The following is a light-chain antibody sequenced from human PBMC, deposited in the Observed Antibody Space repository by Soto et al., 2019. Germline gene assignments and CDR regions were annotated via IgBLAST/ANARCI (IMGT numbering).Light chain of an antibody. CDR3: QQYNNWPYT. CDR2: GAS. V-gene: IGKV3-15*01. CDR1: QGVTGN. J-gene: IGKJ2*01. Sequence: EIVMTQSPATLSVSPGERATLSCRASQGVTGNLAWYQQKPGHTPRLLIYGASTRATGVPARFSGGGSGTEFTLTISSLQSEDFAVYYCQQYNNWPYTFGQGTKLDIK.